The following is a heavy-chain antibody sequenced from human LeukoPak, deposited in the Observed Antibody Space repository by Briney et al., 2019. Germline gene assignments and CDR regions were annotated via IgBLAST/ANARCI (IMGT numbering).Heavy chain of an antibody. Sequence: ASVKVSCKASGGTFSSYAISWVRQAPGQGLEWMGGIIPIFGTANYAQKFQGRVTITADESTSTAYMELSSLRSEDTAVYYCARGSMVRGVIINDYWGQGTLVTVSS. V-gene: IGHV1-69*13. CDR1: GGTFSSYA. D-gene: IGHD3-10*01. CDR3: ARGSMVRGVIINDY. J-gene: IGHJ4*02. CDR2: IIPIFGTA.